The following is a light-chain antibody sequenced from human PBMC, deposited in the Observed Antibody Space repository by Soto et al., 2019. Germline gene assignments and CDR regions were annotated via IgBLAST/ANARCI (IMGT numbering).Light chain of an antibody. J-gene: IGLJ2*01. CDR2: EVS. Sequence: QSALTQPASVSGSPGQSITISCTGTSSDVGGYNYVSWYQQHPGKAPKLMIYEVSNRPSGVSNRFSGSKSGNTASLTISGLKAEDEAYYYCRSYTSSSTLDVFGGGTKLTVL. CDR3: RSYTSSSTLDV. CDR1: SSDVGGYNY. V-gene: IGLV2-14*01.